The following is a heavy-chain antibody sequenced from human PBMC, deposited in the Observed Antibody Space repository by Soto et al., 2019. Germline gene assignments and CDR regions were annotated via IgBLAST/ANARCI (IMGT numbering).Heavy chain of an antibody. Sequence: QVQLQESGPGLVKPSQTLSLTCTVSGGSITSGGYYWSWIRQHPEKGLEWIGYIYYSEFTYYKPSRKSRVTISGDPSKDQFHQKLSSVTAADTAVYYCARSVFPWGQGHLVTVSS. CDR2: IYYSEFT. J-gene: IGHJ5*02. V-gene: IGHV4-31*03. CDR1: GGSITSGGYY. CDR3: ARSVFP.